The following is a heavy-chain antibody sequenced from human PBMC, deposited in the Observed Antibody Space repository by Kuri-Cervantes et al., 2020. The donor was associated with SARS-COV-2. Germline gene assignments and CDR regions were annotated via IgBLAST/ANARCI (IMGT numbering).Heavy chain of an antibody. CDR2: IYYTGSA. V-gene: IGHV4-39*01. Sequence: GSLRLSCTVSGGSVSSSSYYWGSTPPPPPPPPPPTPPIYYTGSAYYNSSLKSRVTISVDTSKNQFSLKLSSVTAADTAVYYCACLSSGYNDVFDFWGQGMLVTVSS. CDR1: GGSVSSSSYY. CDR3: ACLSSGYNDVFDF. D-gene: IGHD3-22*01. J-gene: IGHJ4*02.